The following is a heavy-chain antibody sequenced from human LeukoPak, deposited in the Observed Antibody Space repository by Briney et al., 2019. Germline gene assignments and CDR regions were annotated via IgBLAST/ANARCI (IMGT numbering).Heavy chain of an antibody. CDR2: IRYDGSNK. J-gene: IGHJ6*03. V-gene: IGHV3-30*02. D-gene: IGHD2-8*01. CDR3: AKSGVRYYYYYMDV. Sequence: GGSLRLSCAASGFTFSSYGMHWVRQAPGKGLEWVAFIRYDGSNKYYADSVKGRFTISRDNSKNTLYLQMNSLRAEDTAVYYCAKSGVRYYYYYMDVWGKGTTVTISS. CDR1: GFTFSSYG.